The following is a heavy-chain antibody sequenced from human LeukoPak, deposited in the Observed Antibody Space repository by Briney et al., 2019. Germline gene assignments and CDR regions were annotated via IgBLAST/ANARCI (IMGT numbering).Heavy chain of an antibody. CDR2: ISGSGVST. CDR3: AKDERNWNYNLASQTYD. D-gene: IGHD1-7*01. J-gene: IGHJ4*02. V-gene: IGHV3-23*01. Sequence: GGSLRLSCAASGVTVSSNYMSWVRQAPGKGLEWVSAISGSGVSTYYADSVKGRFTVSRDNSKNTLYLQMSSLRAEDTAVYYCAKDERNWNYNLASQTYDWGQGTLVTVSS. CDR1: GVTVSSNY.